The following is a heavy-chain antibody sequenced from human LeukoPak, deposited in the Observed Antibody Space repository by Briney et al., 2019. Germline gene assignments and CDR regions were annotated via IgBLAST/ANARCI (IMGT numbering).Heavy chain of an antibody. CDR3: ARHWPEGDQIDY. CDR2: SYYSGSS. CDR1: GGSIRSASHY. V-gene: IGHV4-39*01. D-gene: IGHD2-21*02. J-gene: IGHJ4*02. Sequence: SETLSLTCTVSGGSIRSASHYWAWIRLPPGKGPEWIGSSYYSGSSYYNPSLKSRVTISVDTSKNQFSLKLSSVTAADTAVYYCARHWPEGDQIDYWGQGILVTVSS.